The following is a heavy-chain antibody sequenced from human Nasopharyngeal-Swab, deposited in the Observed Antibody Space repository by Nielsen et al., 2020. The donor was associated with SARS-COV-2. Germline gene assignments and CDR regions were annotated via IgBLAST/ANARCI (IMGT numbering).Heavy chain of an antibody. CDR2: INHSGST. V-gene: IGHV4-34*01. D-gene: IGHD1-26*01. Sequence: GSLRLSCAVYGGSFSGHYWSWIRQLPGKGLEWIGEINHSGSTNYNPSLKSRVTISVDTSKNQFSLKLSSVTAADTAMYYCARRASGSYWSSFLADYWGQGTLVTVSS. CDR1: GGSFSGHY. J-gene: IGHJ4*02. CDR3: ARRASGSYWSSFLADY.